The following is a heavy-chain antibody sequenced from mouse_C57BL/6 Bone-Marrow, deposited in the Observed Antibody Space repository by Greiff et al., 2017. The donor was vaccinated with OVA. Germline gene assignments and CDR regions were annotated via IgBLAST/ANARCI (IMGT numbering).Heavy chain of an antibody. CDR3: ARKEGCYWYFDV. Sequence: QVQLQQSGPELVKPGASVKISCKASGYSFTSYYIHWVQQRPGQGLEWIGWIYPGSGNTKYNEKFKGKATLTADTSSSTAYMQLSSLTSEDSAVYYCARKEGCYWYFDVWGTGTTVTVSA. J-gene: IGHJ1*03. V-gene: IGHV1-66*01. CDR2: IYPGSGNT. CDR1: GYSFTSYY.